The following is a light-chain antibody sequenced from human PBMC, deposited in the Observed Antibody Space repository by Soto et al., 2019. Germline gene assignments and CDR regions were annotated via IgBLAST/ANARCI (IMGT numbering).Light chain of an antibody. J-gene: IGLJ1*01. CDR3: CTYGGSSIPMI. CDR2: EVS. V-gene: IGLV2-23*02. Sequence: QSVLTQPASVSGSRGQSITVSCTGTSSDVGNYNFVSWYQQHPGKAPKLMIYEVSKRPSGVSNRFSGSKSGNTASLTISGLQADEEADYYCCTYGGSSIPMIFGTGTKLTVL. CDR1: SSDVGNYNF.